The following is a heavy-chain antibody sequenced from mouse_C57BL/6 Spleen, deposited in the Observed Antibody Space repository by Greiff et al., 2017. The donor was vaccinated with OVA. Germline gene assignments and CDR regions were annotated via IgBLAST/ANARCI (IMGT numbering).Heavy chain of an antibody. J-gene: IGHJ4*01. D-gene: IGHD1-1*01. CDR1: GFSLTSYG. V-gene: IGHV2-3*01. CDR3: AKEGITTVVATDYYAMDY. Sequence: VQGVESGPGLVAPSQSLSITCTVSGFSLTSYGVSWVRQPPGKGLEWLGVIWGDGSTNYHSALISRLSISKDNSKSQVFLKLNSLQTDDTATYYCAKEGITTVVATDYYAMDYWGQGTSVTVSS. CDR2: IWGDGST.